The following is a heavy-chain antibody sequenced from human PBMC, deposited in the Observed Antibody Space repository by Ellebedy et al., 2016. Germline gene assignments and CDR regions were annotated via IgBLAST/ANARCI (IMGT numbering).Heavy chain of an antibody. J-gene: IGHJ6*02. V-gene: IGHV1-18*01. CDR3: ARGWYQLTNYYGMDV. D-gene: IGHD2-2*01. CDR2: ISAYSGNT. Sequence: ASVKVSXXASGYSFFNYGITWVRQAPGQGLEWMGWISAYSGNTNYAQKFQGRVTMTTATSTSTAYMELSSLRSEDTAVYYCARGWYQLTNYYGMDVWGQGTTVTVSS. CDR1: GYSFFNYG.